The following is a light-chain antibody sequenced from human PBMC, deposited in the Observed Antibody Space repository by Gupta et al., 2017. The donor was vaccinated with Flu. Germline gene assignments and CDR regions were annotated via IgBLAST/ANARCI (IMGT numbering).Light chain of an antibody. CDR3: KQGEHCPWA. CDR2: LVS. V-gene: IGKV2-30*01. CDR1: QGLVYSDGNTY. J-gene: IGKJ1*01. Sequence: DLVMTQSPLSLPVTLGQPASISCRTSQGLVYSDGNTYLHWFQQRPGQSPRRLIYLVSYRDSGVPDRFSGSGSGTDFTLKISRGEAEDVGVYYCKQGEHCPWAFGQGTKVEIK.